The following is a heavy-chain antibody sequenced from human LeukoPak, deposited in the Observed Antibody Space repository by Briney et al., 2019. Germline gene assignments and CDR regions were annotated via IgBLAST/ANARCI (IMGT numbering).Heavy chain of an antibody. CDR2: IYTSGST. Sequence: SETLSLTCTVSGGSISSYYWSWIRQPAGKGLEWIGRIYTSGSTNYNPSLKSRVTMSVDTSKNQFSLKLSSVTAADTAVYYCAGSDSSSWTKYNWFDPWGQGTLVTVSS. CDR3: AGSDSSSWTKYNWFDP. V-gene: IGHV4-4*07. CDR1: GGSISSYY. J-gene: IGHJ5*02. D-gene: IGHD6-13*01.